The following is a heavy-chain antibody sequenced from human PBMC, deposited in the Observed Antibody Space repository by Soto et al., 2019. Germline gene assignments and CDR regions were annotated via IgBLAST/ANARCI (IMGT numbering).Heavy chain of an antibody. D-gene: IGHD3-22*01. CDR2: INPSGGST. V-gene: IGHV1-46*01. CDR3: AREFFYDSSGYIRWFDP. Sequence: QVQLVQSGAEVKKPGASVKVSCKASGYTFTSYYMHWVRQAPGQGLEWMGIINPSGGSTSYAQKCQGRVTMTRDTSTSTVYMELSSLRSEDTAVYYGAREFFYDSSGYIRWFDPWGQGTLVTVSS. J-gene: IGHJ5*02. CDR1: GYTFTSYY.